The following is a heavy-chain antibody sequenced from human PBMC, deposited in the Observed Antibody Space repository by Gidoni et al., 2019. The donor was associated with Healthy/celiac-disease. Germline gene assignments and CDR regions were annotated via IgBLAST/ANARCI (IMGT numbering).Heavy chain of an antibody. CDR1: GGSISSYY. CDR3: ASVRYYYGSGTPLEVDY. J-gene: IGHJ4*02. CDR2: IYYRGST. D-gene: IGHD3-10*01. Sequence: QVQLQESGPGLVKPSETLSLTCTVSGGSISSYYWSWIRQPPGKGLEWIGYIYYRGSTNYNPSLKSRVTISVDTSKNQFSLKLSSVTAADTAVYYCASVRYYYGSGTPLEVDYWGQGTLVTVSS. V-gene: IGHV4-59*01.